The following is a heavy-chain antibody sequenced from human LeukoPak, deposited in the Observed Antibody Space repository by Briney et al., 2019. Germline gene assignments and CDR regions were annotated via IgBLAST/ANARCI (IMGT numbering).Heavy chain of an antibody. CDR1: GYTFTSYG. Sequence: ASVKVSCKASGYTFTSYGISWVRQAPGQGLEWMGWISAYNGNTNYAQKLQGRVTMTTDTSTSTAYMELRSLRSDDTAVYYCARAAAGTLWYYYYMDVWGKGTTVTVSS. J-gene: IGHJ6*03. CDR2: ISAYNGNT. D-gene: IGHD6-13*01. V-gene: IGHV1-18*01. CDR3: ARAAAGTLWYYYYMDV.